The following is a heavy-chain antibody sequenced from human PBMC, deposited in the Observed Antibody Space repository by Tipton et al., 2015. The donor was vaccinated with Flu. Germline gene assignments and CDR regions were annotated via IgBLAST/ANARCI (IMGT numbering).Heavy chain of an antibody. J-gene: IGHJ3*02. V-gene: IGHV4-4*07. D-gene: IGHD5-12*01. Sequence: TLSLTCTVSGGSISTSYWSWIRQPAGKGLEWIGRISTSGSTNYNASLESRVTLSRDTSKNHISLRLTSATAADTALYYCARDLRGYSGYTGGDAFGMWGREVMVFVSS. CDR1: GGSISTSY. CDR2: ISTSGST. CDR3: ARDLRGYSGYTGGDAFGM.